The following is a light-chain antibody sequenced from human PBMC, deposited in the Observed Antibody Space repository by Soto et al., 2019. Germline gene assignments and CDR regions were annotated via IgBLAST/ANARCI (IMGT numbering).Light chain of an antibody. CDR2: STT. J-gene: IGLJ3*02. Sequence: QTVVTQEPSLTVSPGGTVSLTCASYTGLVTSSHYANWFQQKTGQPPRALIYSTTNKHSWTPARISGSLLGGRAALTLSGVQPEDEADYYCLLFYGGTQPWVFGGGPKLTVL. CDR1: TGLVTSSHY. V-gene: IGLV7-43*01. CDR3: LLFYGGTQPWV.